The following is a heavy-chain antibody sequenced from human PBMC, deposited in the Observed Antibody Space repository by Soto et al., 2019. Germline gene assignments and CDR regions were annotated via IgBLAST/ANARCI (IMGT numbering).Heavy chain of an antibody. CDR2: INPNSGGT. CDR1: GYTFTSYG. D-gene: IGHD6-19*01. V-gene: IGHV1-2*02. CDR3: ASAAVTGTAGLDF. Sequence: RASVKVSCKASGYTFTSYGMHWVRQAPGQGLEWMGWINPNSGGTKSAEKFQGRVTMTRDTSISTAYMELSRLTSDDTAVYYCASAAVTGTAGLDFWGQGTQVTVSS. J-gene: IGHJ4*02.